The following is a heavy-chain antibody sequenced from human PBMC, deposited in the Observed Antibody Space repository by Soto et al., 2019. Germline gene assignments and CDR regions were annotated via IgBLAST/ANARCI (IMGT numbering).Heavy chain of an antibody. D-gene: IGHD2-2*01. CDR1: VFTFRTYA. J-gene: IGHJ6*02. V-gene: IGHV3-23*01. CDR3: AKDEDIVVVPAALDV. Sequence: GSLRLSCAASVFTFRTYAMSWVREAPGKGLEWVSVIRGSGVSPYYADSVKGRFIISRDNSKNTLYLQMNSLRPEDTAVYYCAKDEDIVVVPAALDVWGQGTTVTVSS. CDR2: IRGSGVSP.